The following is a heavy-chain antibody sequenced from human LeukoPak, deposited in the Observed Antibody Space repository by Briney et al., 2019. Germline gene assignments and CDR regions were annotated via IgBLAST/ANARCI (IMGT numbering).Heavy chain of an antibody. J-gene: IGHJ6*02. CDR3: AKAQKVVVAATPYYYYGMDV. D-gene: IGHD2-15*01. CDR2: IYSGGST. CDR1: GFTVSSNY. V-gene: IGHV3-53*01. Sequence: PGGSLRLSCAASGFTVSSNYMSWVRQAPGKGLEWVSVIYSGGSTYYADSVKGRFTISRDNSKNTLYLQMNSLRAEDTAVYYCAKAQKVVVAATPYYYYGMDVWGQGTTVTVSS.